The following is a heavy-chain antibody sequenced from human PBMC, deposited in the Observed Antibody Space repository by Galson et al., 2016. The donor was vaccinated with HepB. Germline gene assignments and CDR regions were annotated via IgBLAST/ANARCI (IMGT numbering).Heavy chain of an antibody. D-gene: IGHD7-27*01. V-gene: IGHV1-2*04. J-gene: IGHJ4*02. Sequence: SVKVSCKASGYTFTGYYMHWVRQAPGQGLEWMGWINPNSGITKYAQKFQDWVTMTRDTSISTAYMELNRLRSDDTAVYYCARETNWGYSDYWGQGTLVTVSS. CDR1: GYTFTGYY. CDR2: INPNSGIT. CDR3: ARETNWGYSDY.